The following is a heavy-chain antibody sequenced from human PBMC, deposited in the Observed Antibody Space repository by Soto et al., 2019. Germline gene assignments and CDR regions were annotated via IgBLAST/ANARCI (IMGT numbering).Heavy chain of an antibody. D-gene: IGHD3-10*01. Sequence: QVQLQQWGAGLLKPSETLSLTCAVYGGSFSGYYWSWIRQPPGKGLEWIGEINHSGSTNYNPSLTCRVTISVDTSKNQFSLKLSSVTAADTAVYYCARGKRITMVRGVTSTPSHWFDPWGQGTLVTVSS. V-gene: IGHV4-34*01. CDR2: INHSGST. CDR1: GGSFSGYY. CDR3: ARGKRITMVRGVTSTPSHWFDP. J-gene: IGHJ5*02.